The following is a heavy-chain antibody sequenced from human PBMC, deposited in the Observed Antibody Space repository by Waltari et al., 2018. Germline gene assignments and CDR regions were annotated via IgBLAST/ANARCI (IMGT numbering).Heavy chain of an antibody. CDR2: IYYSGST. D-gene: IGHD6-13*01. CDR3: ATQQLDISAGNWFDP. Sequence: QLQLQESGPGLVKPSETLSLTCTVSGGSLSSSSYYWGWIRQPPGKGLEWIGSIYYSGSTYYNPSLKSRVTISVDTSKNQFSLKLSSVTAADTAVYYCATQQLDISAGNWFDPWGQGTLVTVSS. CDR1: GGSLSSSSYY. J-gene: IGHJ5*02. V-gene: IGHV4-39*01.